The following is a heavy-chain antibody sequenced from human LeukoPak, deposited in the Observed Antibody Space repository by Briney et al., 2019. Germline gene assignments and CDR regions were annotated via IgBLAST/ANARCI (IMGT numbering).Heavy chain of an antibody. CDR3: ARLRSNSFPDY. Sequence: PSETLSLTCTVSGGSISGYYWTWLRQPPGKGLEWIGYIYYSGNTNYNPSLKSRGTISVDTSKNQFSLQLTFVTAADTAIYYCARLRSNSFPDYWGQGTLVTVSS. CDR1: GGSISGYY. D-gene: IGHD6-13*01. CDR2: IYYSGNT. V-gene: IGHV4-59*01. J-gene: IGHJ4*02.